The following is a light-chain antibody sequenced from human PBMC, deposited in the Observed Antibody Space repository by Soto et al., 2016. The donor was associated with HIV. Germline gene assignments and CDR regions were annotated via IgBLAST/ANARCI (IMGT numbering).Light chain of an antibody. CDR3: QVWDNSDHYV. Sequence: SYVLTQTPSVSVAPGKTATITCGGNNIGTKSVHWYQQKSGQAPVLVVYDGRDRPSGIPERFSGSNSGNTATLIISRVEAGDEADYYCQVWDNSDHYVFGTGTKVSVL. J-gene: IGLJ1*01. CDR1: NIGTKS. V-gene: IGLV3-21*03. CDR2: DGR.